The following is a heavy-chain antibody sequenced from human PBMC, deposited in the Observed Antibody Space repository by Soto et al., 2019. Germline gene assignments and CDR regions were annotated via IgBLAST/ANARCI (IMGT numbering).Heavy chain of an antibody. V-gene: IGHV4-38-2*02. Sequence: SETLSLTCTVSGDSISSGSYWGWIRQPPGEGPEWIASFYHGGTTFYNPSLKSRVSISVDTSKNQFSLRLTSVTASDTAMYYCARVHVMVVAGSTFDYWGQGTTVTVSS. J-gene: IGHJ4*03. CDR1: GDSISSGSY. D-gene: IGHD6-19*01. CDR3: ARVHVMVVAGSTFDY. CDR2: FYHGGTT.